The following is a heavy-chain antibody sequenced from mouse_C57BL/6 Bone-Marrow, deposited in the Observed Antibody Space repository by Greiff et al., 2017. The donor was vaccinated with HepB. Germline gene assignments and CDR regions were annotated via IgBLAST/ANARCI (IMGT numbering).Heavy chain of an antibody. D-gene: IGHD6-1*01. CDR1: GFTFTDYY. J-gene: IGHJ1*03. CDR3: ARYIAFFDV. V-gene: IGHV7-3*01. Sequence: EVKLVESGGGLVQPGGSLSLSCAASGFTFTDYYMSWVRQPPGKALEWLGFIRNKANGYTTEYSASVKGRFNISRDNSQSILYLQMNALRAEDSATYYCARYIAFFDVWGTGTTVTVSS. CDR2: IRNKANGYTT.